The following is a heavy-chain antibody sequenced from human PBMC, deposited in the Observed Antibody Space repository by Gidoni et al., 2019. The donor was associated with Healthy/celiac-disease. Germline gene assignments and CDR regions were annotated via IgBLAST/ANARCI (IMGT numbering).Heavy chain of an antibody. CDR3: TSEQNDFWSGIYYFDY. Sequence: SCAASVFTFSDHYMDWVRQAPGKGLEWVGRTRNKANSYTTDYAASVKGRFTISRDDSKNSLYLQMNSLKTEDTAVYYCTSEQNDFWSGIYYFDYWGQGTLVTVSS. V-gene: IGHV3-72*01. CDR2: TRNKANSYTT. J-gene: IGHJ4*02. CDR1: VFTFSDHY. D-gene: IGHD3-3*01.